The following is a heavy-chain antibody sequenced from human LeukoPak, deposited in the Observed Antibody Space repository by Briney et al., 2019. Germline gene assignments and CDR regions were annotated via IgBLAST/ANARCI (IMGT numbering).Heavy chain of an antibody. Sequence: GGSLRLSCAASGFTFSSCAMSWVRQAPGKGLEWVSAISGSGGSTYYADSVKGRFTISRDNSKNTLYLQMNSLRAEDTAVYYCAKGAASVYCSSTSCYNFDYWGQGTLVTVSS. CDR1: GFTFSSCA. CDR3: AKGAASVYCSSTSCYNFDY. V-gene: IGHV3-23*01. J-gene: IGHJ4*02. CDR2: ISGSGGST. D-gene: IGHD2-2*02.